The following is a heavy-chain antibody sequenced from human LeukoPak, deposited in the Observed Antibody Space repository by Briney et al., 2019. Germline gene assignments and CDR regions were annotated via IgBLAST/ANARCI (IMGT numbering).Heavy chain of an antibody. CDR1: GFTYNYYS. Sequence: PGGSLRLSCAASGFTYNYYSMNWVRQAPGKGLKWVSSISSSSRYIYYADSVKGRFTISRDNAKNSLFLQMNSLRAEDTAIYYCARDREEDYYMDVWGKGATVTVSS. J-gene: IGHJ6*03. V-gene: IGHV3-21*01. CDR2: ISSSSRYI. CDR3: ARDREEDYYMDV.